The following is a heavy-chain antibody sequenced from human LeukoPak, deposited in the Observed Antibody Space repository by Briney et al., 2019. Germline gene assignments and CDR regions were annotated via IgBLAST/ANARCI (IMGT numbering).Heavy chain of an antibody. V-gene: IGHV1-2*04. CDR3: AGEKIAAAGTIHYYYGMDV. CDR1: GYTFTGYY. D-gene: IGHD6-13*01. CDR2: INPNSGGT. Sequence: ASVKVSCKASGYTFTGYYMHWVRQAPGQGLEWMGWINPNSGGTNYAQKFQGWVTMTRDTSISTAYMELSRLRSDDTAVYYCAGEKIAAAGTIHYYYGMDVWGKGTTVTVSS. J-gene: IGHJ6*04.